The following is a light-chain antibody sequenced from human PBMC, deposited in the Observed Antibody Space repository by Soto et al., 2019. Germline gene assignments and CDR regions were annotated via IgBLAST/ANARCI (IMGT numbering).Light chain of an antibody. CDR3: QQYNSYSWT. Sequence: DIQMTQSPSTPSAAVGDRVTITCRASQSISSWLAWYQQKPGKAPKLLIYKASSLESGVPARFSGSGSGTEFPLTISSLQPDDFATYYCQQYNSYSWTFGQGTKVEIK. V-gene: IGKV1-5*03. CDR2: KAS. CDR1: QSISSW. J-gene: IGKJ1*01.